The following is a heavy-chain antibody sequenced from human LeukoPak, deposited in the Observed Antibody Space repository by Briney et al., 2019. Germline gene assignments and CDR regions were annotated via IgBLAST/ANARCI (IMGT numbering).Heavy chain of an antibody. Sequence: GGSLRLSCAASGFTVSRNYMSWVRQAPGKGLEWVSVIYSGGRTYYADSVKGRFTISRDNSKNTLYLQMNRLRAEDTAVYYCARDPYSGAYGNTYYYFMDVWGKGTTVTISS. CDR1: GFTVSRNY. V-gene: IGHV3-66*01. D-gene: IGHD1-26*01. J-gene: IGHJ6*03. CDR3: ARDPYSGAYGNTYYYFMDV. CDR2: IYSGGRT.